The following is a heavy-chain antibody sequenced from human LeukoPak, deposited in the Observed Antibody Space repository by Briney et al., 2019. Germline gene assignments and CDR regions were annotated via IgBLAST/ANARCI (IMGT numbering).Heavy chain of an antibody. CDR1: GGSISSYY. CDR2: IYYSGRT. J-gene: IGHJ4*02. Sequence: SETLSLTCTVSGGSISSYYWSWIRQPPGKGLEWIGYIYYSGRTKYNPSLKSRVTISVDTSKNQFSLKLSSVTAADTAVYYCARVVYRSGWDLDYWGQGTLVTVSS. D-gene: IGHD6-19*01. V-gene: IGHV4-59*01. CDR3: ARVVYRSGWDLDY.